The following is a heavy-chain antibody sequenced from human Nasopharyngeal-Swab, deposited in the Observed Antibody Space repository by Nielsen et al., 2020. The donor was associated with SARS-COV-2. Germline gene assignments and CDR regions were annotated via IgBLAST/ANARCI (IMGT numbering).Heavy chain of an antibody. D-gene: IGHD3-10*01. CDR3: ARDRGRFAAFDY. V-gene: IGHV4-31*03. Sequence: SETLSLTCTVSGGSISSGGYYWSWIRQHPGKGLEWIGCIYYSGSTYYNPSLKSRVTISVDTSKNQFSLKLSSVTAADTAVYYCARDRGRFAAFDYWGQGTLVTVSS. CDR1: GGSISSGGYY. CDR2: IYYSGST. J-gene: IGHJ4*02.